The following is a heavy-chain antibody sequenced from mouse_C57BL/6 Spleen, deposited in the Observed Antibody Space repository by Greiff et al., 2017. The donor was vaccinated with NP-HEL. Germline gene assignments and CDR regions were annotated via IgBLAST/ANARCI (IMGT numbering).Heavy chain of an antibody. Sequence: VQLQQSGAELVRPGASVTLSCKASGYTFTDYEMHWVKQTPVHGLEWIGAIDPETGGTAYNQKFKGKAILTADKSSSTAYMELRSLTSEDSAVYYCTRWRRFAYWGQGTLVTVSA. CDR1: GYTFTDYE. J-gene: IGHJ3*01. CDR2: IDPETGGT. V-gene: IGHV1-15*01. CDR3: TRWRRFAY.